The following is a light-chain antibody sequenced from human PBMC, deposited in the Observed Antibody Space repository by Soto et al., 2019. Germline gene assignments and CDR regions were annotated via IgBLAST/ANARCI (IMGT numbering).Light chain of an antibody. CDR3: QYYGNSPLT. CDR2: GAF. Sequence: IVLTQSPGTLALSPGERVTLSCRASQSVSTSSLALYRQKPGQAPRLLIYGAFNRATGIPDRFSGGGSGTDFTLTITRLEPEDFAVYYCQYYGNSPLTFGQATKVDIK. J-gene: IGKJ1*01. V-gene: IGKV3-20*01. CDR1: QSVSTSS.